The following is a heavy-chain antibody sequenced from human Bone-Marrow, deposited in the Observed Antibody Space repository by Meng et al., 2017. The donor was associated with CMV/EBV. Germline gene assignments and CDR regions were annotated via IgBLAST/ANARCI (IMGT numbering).Heavy chain of an antibody. CDR3: ASGSRTASHP. V-gene: IGHV3-7*01. J-gene: IGHJ5*02. CDR2: IKHDGSEK. CDR1: GFDFSSYW. D-gene: IGHD1-1*01. Sequence: GGSLRLSCAASGFDFSSYWMSWVRQAPGKGPQWVANIKHDGSEKYYVDSAKGRFTISRDNAKNSLYLQMSSLRAGDSAVYYCASGSRTASHPWGQGTLVTGSS.